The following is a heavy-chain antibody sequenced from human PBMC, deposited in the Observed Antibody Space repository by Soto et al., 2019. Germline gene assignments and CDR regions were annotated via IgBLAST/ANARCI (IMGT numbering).Heavy chain of an antibody. D-gene: IGHD2-15*01. CDR2: IKRKMDGETT. V-gene: IGHV3-15*07. CDR1: GFSISNAW. Sequence: EVQLVESGGGLVKPGGSLRLSCAASGFSISNAWMNWVRQAPGKGLEWVGRIKRKMDGETTDYAAHVNGRFTVSRDDSKNMLYLQMKSLKADDTALYYCTTGSVEGVWGQGTPVTVSS. J-gene: IGHJ6*02. CDR3: TTGSVEGV.